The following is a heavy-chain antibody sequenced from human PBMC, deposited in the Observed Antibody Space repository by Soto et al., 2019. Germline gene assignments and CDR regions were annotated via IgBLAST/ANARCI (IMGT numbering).Heavy chain of an antibody. D-gene: IGHD2-2*01. CDR2: IIPIFGTA. V-gene: IGHV1-69*13. Sequence: GASVKVSCKASGGTFSSYAISWVRQAPGRGLEWMGGIIPIFGTANYAQKFQGRVTITADESTSTAYMELSSLRSEDTAVYYCARDRPVVPAVQGSYYGMDVWGQGTTVTVSS. CDR1: GGTFSSYA. CDR3: ARDRPVVPAVQGSYYGMDV. J-gene: IGHJ6*02.